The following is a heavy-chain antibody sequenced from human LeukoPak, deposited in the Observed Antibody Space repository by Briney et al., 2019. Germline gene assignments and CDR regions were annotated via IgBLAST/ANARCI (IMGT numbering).Heavy chain of an antibody. Sequence: GGSLRLSCAASGFTFSSYSMNWVRQAPGKGLEWVSHIGRGITYADSVKGRFTISRDNAKNSVYLQMNSLRAEDTAVYYCARDAPAGGKPEYFFDYWGQGTLVTVSS. V-gene: IGHV3-48*04. CDR2: IGRGIT. J-gene: IGHJ4*02. CDR1: GFTFSSYS. CDR3: ARDAPAGGKPEYFFDY.